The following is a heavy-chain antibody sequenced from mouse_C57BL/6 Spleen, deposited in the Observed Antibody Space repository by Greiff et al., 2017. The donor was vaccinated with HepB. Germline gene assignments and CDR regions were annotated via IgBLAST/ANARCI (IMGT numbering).Heavy chain of an antibody. CDR2: IDPENGDT. CDR1: GFNIKDDY. V-gene: IGHV14-4*01. J-gene: IGHJ4*01. CDR3: WRDDYDVYAMDY. D-gene: IGHD2-4*01. Sequence: VQLQQSGAELVRPGASVKLSCTASGFNIKDDYMHWVKQRPEQGLEWIGWIDPENGDTEYASKFQGKATITADTSSNTAYLQLSSLTSEDTAVYYCWRDDYDVYAMDYWGQGTSVTVSS.